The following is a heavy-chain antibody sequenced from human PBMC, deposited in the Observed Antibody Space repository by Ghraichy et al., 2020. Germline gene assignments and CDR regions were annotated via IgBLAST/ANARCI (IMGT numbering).Heavy chain of an antibody. CDR3: SSALLMLYGGYYYYYGMDV. J-gene: IGHJ6*02. V-gene: IGHV3-53*01. CDR1: GFTVSSNY. Sequence: GGSLRLSCAASGFTVSSNYMSWVRQAPGKGLEWVSVIYSGGSTYYADSVKGRFTISRDNSKNTLYLQMNSLRAEDTAVYYCSSALLMLYGGYYYYYGMDVWGQGTTVTVSS. D-gene: IGHD2-8*01. CDR2: IYSGGST.